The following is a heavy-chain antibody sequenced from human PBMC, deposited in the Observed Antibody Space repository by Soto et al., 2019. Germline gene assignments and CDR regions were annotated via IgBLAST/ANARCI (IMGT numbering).Heavy chain of an antibody. CDR3: AKVGVVVAAFDY. Sequence: QLGGSLRLSCAASGFTFSSYGMHWVRQAPGKGLEWVAVIWYDGSNKYYADSVKGRFTISRDNSKNTLYLQMNSLRAEDTAVYYCAKVGVVVAAFDYWGQGTLVTVSS. V-gene: IGHV3-33*06. J-gene: IGHJ4*02. CDR1: GFTFSSYG. D-gene: IGHD2-15*01. CDR2: IWYDGSNK.